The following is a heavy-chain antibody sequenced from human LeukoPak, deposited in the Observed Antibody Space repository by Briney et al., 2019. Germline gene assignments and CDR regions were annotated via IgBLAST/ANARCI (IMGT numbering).Heavy chain of an antibody. D-gene: IGHD5-18*01. CDR2: IHYSGST. CDR3: ARVKQGTAMVDY. Sequence: SETLSFTCTVSGGSINSYYWSWIRPPPGKGLEWIGYIHYSGSTNYNPSLKSRVTISVDTSKNQFSLKLSSVTAADSAVYYCARVKQGTAMVDYWGPGTLVTVSS. CDR1: GGSINSYY. J-gene: IGHJ4*02. V-gene: IGHV4-59*01.